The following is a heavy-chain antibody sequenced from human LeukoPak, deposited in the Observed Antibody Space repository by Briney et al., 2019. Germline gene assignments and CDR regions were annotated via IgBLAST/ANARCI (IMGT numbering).Heavy chain of an antibody. Sequence: PSETLSLTCTVSGYSISSGYYWGWIRQPPGKGLEWIGSIYHSGSTYYNPSLKSRVTISVDTSKNQFSLKLSSVTAADTAVYYCASPQVGATSSYFDYWGQGTLVTVSS. CDR2: IYHSGST. CDR3: ASPQVGATSSYFDY. V-gene: IGHV4-38-2*02. CDR1: GYSISSGYY. J-gene: IGHJ4*02. D-gene: IGHD1-26*01.